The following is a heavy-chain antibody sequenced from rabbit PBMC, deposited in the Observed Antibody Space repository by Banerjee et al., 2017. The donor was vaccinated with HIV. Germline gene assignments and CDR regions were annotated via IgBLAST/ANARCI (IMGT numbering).Heavy chain of an antibody. CDR2: IYAGKGTT. V-gene: IGHV1S40*01. CDR1: GFSFSSGYD. J-gene: IGHJ4*01. Sequence: QSLEESGGGLVKPGASLTLTCTASGFSFSSGYDMCWVRQAPGKGLEWIGIIYAGKGTTDYASWVNGRFTISSDNAQNTVFLQMTSLTAADTATYFCARDWDLWGPGTLVTVS. CDR3: ARDWDL.